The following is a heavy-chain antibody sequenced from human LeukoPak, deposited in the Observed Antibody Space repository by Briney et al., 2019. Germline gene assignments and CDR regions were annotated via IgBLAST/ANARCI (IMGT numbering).Heavy chain of an antibody. CDR2: IGTAGDT. J-gene: IGHJ4*02. D-gene: IGHD4-17*01. CDR3: ARSIYGDYFDY. CDR1: GFTFSSYD. V-gene: IGHV3-13*01. Sequence: GGPLRLSRAASGFTFSSYDMPWVRQATGKGLEWVSAIGTAGDTYYPGSVKGRFTISRENAKNSLYLQMNSLRAGDTAVYYCARSIYGDYFDYWGQGTLVTVSS.